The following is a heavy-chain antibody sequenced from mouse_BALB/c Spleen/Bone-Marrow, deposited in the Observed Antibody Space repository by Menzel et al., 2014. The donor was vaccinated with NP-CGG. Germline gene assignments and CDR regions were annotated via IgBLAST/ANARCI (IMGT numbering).Heavy chain of an antibody. Sequence: EVQRVESGPELVKPGASVKISCKASGYSFTDYYMHWVKQSHEKSLEWIGLINSNNETTSYNQNFKDKASLTVDKSSTTAYMELHSMKSVDSAVYYCATDRYDEDYAMDYWGQGTSVTGSS. V-gene: IGHV1-22*01. D-gene: IGHD2-14*01. CDR1: GYSFTDYY. J-gene: IGHJ4*01. CDR3: ATDRYDEDYAMDY. CDR2: INSNNETT.